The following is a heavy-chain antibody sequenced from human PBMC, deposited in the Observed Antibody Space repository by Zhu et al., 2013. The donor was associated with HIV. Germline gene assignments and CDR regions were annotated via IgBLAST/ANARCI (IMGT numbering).Heavy chain of an antibody. J-gene: IGHJ2*01. CDR3: ARVGYYSDSSGPFDL. D-gene: IGHD3-22*01. Sequence: QVQLVQSGAEVKKPGASVTVSCKASAYSFTASYVHWVRQAPGQGLECMGWINPNSGGTKYAQKFQGRVTMTRDTSITTAYMELSSLRSDDTAVYYCARVGYYSDSSGPFDLWGRGTIVTVSS. CDR1: AYSFTASY. CDR2: INPNSGGT. V-gene: IGHV1-2*02.